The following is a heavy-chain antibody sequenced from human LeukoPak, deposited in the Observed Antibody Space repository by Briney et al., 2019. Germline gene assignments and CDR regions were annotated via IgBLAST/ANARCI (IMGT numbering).Heavy chain of an antibody. D-gene: IGHD6-13*01. Sequence: SETLSLTCTVSGGSISSYYWSWIRQPAGKGLEWIGRIYTSGSTNYNPSLKSRVTMSVDTSKNQFSLKLSSVTAADTAVYYCAREPRIAAAGVGWFDPWGQGTLVTVSS. V-gene: IGHV4-4*07. J-gene: IGHJ5*02. CDR1: GGSISSYY. CDR2: IYTSGST. CDR3: AREPRIAAAGVGWFDP.